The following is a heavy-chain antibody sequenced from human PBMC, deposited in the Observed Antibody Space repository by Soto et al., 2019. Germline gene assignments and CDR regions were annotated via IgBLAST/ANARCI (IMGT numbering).Heavy chain of an antibody. J-gene: IGHJ6*02. CDR2: INPRDSDV. V-gene: IGHV5-51*01. Sequence: GESLKISCKGFDYTFAAYWIGWVRQMPGKGLEWMGVINPRDSDVKYSPPFEGQVTISADKSINTAYLQWSSLKASDTAMYYCARHEQSISPGSNYYGMDVWGQGTTVTVSS. CDR1: DYTFAAYW. D-gene: IGHD3-3*02. CDR3: ARHEQSISPGSNYYGMDV.